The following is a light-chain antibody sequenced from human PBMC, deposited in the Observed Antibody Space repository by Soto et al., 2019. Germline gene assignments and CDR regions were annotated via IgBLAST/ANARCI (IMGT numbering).Light chain of an antibody. CDR2: EVS. V-gene: IGLV2-23*02. CDR3: CSYAGSSTSP. Sequence: QSALTQPASVSGSPGQSITISCTGTSSDVGSYNLVSWYQQHPGKAPKLIIYEVSKRPSGVSNRFSCSKSGNTASLTISGLQAEDEADYYCCSYAGSSTSPFGGGTKLTVL. J-gene: IGLJ3*02. CDR1: SSDVGSYNL.